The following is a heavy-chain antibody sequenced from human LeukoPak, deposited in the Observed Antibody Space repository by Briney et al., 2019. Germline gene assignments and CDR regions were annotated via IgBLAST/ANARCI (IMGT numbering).Heavy chain of an antibody. V-gene: IGHV4-38-2*02. CDR2: IYHSGIT. J-gene: IGHJ5*02. D-gene: IGHD3-10*01. Sequence: PSETLSLTCSVSGYSISSGYYWGWIRQPPGKGLEWIGSIYHSGITYYNSSLKSRVTISVDTSKNQFSLTLSSVTAADTAVYYCARGFYYGSGRPHWFDPWGQGTLVTVSS. CDR3: ARGFYYGSGRPHWFDP. CDR1: GYSISSGYY.